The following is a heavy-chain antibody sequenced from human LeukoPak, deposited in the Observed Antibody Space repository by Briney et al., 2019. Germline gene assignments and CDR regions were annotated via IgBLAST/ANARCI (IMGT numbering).Heavy chain of an antibody. V-gene: IGHV1-18*01. J-gene: IGHJ4*02. CDR2: ISAYNGNT. Sequence: ASVKVSCKASGYTFTSYGISWVRQAPGQGLEWMGWISAYNGNTNYAQKLQGRVTMTRNTSISTAYMELSSLRSEDTAVYYCATFEYSSSWGYWGQGTLVTVSS. CDR1: GYTFTSYG. CDR3: ATFEYSSSWGY. D-gene: IGHD6-6*01.